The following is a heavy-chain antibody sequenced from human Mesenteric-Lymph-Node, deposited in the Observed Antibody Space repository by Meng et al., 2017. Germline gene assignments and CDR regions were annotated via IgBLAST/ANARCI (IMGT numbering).Heavy chain of an antibody. CDR2: IYHSGIT. Sequence: QWLLLESGPGLGNLSGTLSLRCAFSGGSISSSNWWSWVRQPPGKGLEWIGKIYHSGITIYNPSLNSRISISLDKSKNHFSLKVNSVTAADTAVYYCERGKQDAWELLAYWGQGALVTVSS. J-gene: IGHJ4*02. D-gene: IGHD1-26*01. V-gene: IGHV4-4*02. CDR1: GGSISSSNW. CDR3: ERGKQDAWELLAY.